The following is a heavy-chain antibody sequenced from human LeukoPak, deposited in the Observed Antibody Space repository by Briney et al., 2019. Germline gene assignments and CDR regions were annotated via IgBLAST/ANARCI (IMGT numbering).Heavy chain of an antibody. Sequence: PGGSLRLSCAASGFTFSSYGMHWVRQAPGKGLEWVAVIWYDGSNKYYADSVKGRFTISRDNSKNTLYLQMNSLRAEDTAVYYCARVSKYCSSTSCYESGMDVWGQGTTVTVSS. CDR1: GFTFSSYG. V-gene: IGHV3-33*01. CDR2: IWYDGSNK. D-gene: IGHD2-2*01. CDR3: ARVSKYCSSTSCYESGMDV. J-gene: IGHJ6*02.